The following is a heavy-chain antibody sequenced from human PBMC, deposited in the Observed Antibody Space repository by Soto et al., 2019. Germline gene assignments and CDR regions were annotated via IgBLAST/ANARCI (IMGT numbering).Heavy chain of an antibody. D-gene: IGHD6-19*01. CDR3: AKGSGLDY. CDR2: ISGSGGST. J-gene: IGHJ4*02. Sequence: EVQLLESGGGLVQPGGSLRLSCAASGFTFSSYAMSWVRQAPGKGLEWVSAISGSGGSTYYADSVKGRFTISRDNSKNTLYLRMNSVRAEDAGVYCCAKGSGLDYWGQGNLVNGSS. CDR1: GFTFSSYA. V-gene: IGHV3-23*01.